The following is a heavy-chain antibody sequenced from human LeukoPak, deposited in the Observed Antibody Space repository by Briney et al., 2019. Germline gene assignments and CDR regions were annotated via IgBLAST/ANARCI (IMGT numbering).Heavy chain of an antibody. J-gene: IGHJ4*02. CDR3: ARALWFGETFPAY. Sequence: GGSLRLSCAASGFTFSSYNMNWVRQAPGKGLEWVSSITSGSSYIYYADSVKGRFTISRDNAKNSLYLQMNSLRAEDTAVYYCARALWFGETFPAYWGQGTLVTVSS. CDR1: GFTFSSYN. D-gene: IGHD3-10*01. CDR2: ITSGSSYI. V-gene: IGHV3-21*01.